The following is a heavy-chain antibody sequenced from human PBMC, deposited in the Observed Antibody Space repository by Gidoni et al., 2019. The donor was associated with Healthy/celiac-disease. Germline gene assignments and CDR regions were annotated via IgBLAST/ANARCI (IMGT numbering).Heavy chain of an antibody. CDR3: ARVQGSYGYRYYYSYMDV. D-gene: IGHD5-18*01. CDR2: IYYSGST. V-gene: IGHV4-30-4*01. J-gene: IGHJ6*03. Sequence: QVQLQEPGPGLEKPSPTLSPTCTVSRGSTRSGEYDWSLIRQPPGKGLEWTGYIYYSGSTYYNPSLTSLVTISVDTSKHQFSLKLSSVNAADTAVYYCARVQGSYGYRYYYSYMDVWGQGTTVTVSS. CDR1: RGSTRSGEYD.